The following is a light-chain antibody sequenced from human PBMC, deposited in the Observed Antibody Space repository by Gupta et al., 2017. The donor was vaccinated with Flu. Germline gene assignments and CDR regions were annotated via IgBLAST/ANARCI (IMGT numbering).Light chain of an antibody. CDR2: ETF. Sequence: SNTSVGSNYVSWYQQFPETAHRLLIYETFKRPSGIPDRYSSSKSGSWDTLYINGIQTEDEADYYYQTWDSALNSGVFGGGTKLTVL. V-gene: IGLV1-51*01. CDR3: QTWDSALNSGV. CDR1: NTSVGSNY. J-gene: IGLJ3*02.